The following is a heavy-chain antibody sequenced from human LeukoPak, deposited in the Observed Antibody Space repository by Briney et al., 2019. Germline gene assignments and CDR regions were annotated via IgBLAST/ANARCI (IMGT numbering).Heavy chain of an antibody. CDR2: IWYDGSNK. Sequence: GGSLRLSCAASGFTFSSYGMHWVRQAPGKGLEWVAVIWYDGSNKYYAESVKGRFTISRDNSKNTLYLQMNSLRAGDTAVYYCARDHGGLFDYWGQGTLVTVSS. CDR3: ARDHGGLFDY. D-gene: IGHD4-23*01. CDR1: GFTFSSYG. V-gene: IGHV3-33*01. J-gene: IGHJ4*02.